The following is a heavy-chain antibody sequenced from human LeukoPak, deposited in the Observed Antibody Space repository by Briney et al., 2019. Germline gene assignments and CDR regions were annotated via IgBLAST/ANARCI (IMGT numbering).Heavy chain of an antibody. V-gene: IGHV4-61*02. D-gene: IGHD3-10*01. Sequence: SETLSLTCTVSGGSISSGSYYWSWIRQPAGKGLEWIGRIYNSGSTNYNPSLNSRVAFSVDTSKNQFSLKLNSVTAADTAVYYCARWGEHSALRVHAFDIWGQGTMVTVSS. CDR3: ARWGEHSALRVHAFDI. CDR1: GGSISSGSYY. CDR2: IYNSGST. J-gene: IGHJ3*02.